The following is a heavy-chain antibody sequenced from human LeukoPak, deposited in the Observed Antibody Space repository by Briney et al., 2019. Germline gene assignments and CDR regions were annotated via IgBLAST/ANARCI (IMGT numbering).Heavy chain of an antibody. CDR1: GYTFTGYY. V-gene: IGHV1-2*02. D-gene: IGHD6-13*01. J-gene: IGHJ4*02. CDR2: INPNSGGT. Sequence: GASVKVSCKASGYTFTGYYMHWVRQAPGQGLEWMGWINPNSGGTNYAQKFQGRVTMTRDTSISTAYMELSRLRSDDTAVYYCARENRIAAAGTGDYWGQGTLVTVSS. CDR3: ARENRIAAAGTGDY.